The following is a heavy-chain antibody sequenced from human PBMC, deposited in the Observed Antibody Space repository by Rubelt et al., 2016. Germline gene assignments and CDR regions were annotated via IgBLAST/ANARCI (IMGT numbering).Heavy chain of an antibody. V-gene: IGHV4-59*13. CDR3: ARGSGGYCGGDCYRAGKFDP. J-gene: IGHJ5*02. D-gene: IGHD2-21*02. CDR2: IYYSGST. Sequence: GKGLEWIGYIYYSGSTNYNPSLKSRVTISVDTSKNQFSLKLSSVTAADTAVYYCARGSGGYCGGDCYRAGKFDPWGQGTLVTVSS.